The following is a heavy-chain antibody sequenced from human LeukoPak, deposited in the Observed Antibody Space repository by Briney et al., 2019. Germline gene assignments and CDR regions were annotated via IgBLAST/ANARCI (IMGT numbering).Heavy chain of an antibody. Sequence: ASVKVSCKASGYTFTGYYMHWVRQAPGQGLEWMGWMNPNSGNTGYAQKFQGRVTITRNTSISTAYMELSSLRSEDTAVYYCARGGSTSDSSGYYFDYWGQGTLVTVSS. V-gene: IGHV1-8*03. D-gene: IGHD3-22*01. CDR3: ARGGSTSDSSGYYFDY. J-gene: IGHJ4*02. CDR1: GYTFTGYY. CDR2: MNPNSGNT.